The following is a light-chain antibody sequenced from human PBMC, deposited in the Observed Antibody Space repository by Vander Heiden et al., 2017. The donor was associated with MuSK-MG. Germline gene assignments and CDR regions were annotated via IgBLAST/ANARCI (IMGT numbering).Light chain of an antibody. Sequence: DIQMTQSPSTLSASVGDRVTITCRASQDIYSWLAWFQQKPGEAPKLLIYRASTLQIDVPSRFSGDGSETEYTLSISSLHPEDLATYYCQRDDSFPYTFGQGTKLEIK. CDR3: QRDDSFPYT. V-gene: IGKV1-5*03. J-gene: IGKJ2*01. CDR1: QDIYSW. CDR2: RAS.